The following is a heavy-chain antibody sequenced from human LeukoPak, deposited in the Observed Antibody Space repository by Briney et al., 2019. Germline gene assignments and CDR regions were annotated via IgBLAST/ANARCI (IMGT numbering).Heavy chain of an antibody. V-gene: IGHV4-39*01. J-gene: IGHJ4*02. CDR2: IYYSGST. Sequence: SETLSLTCTVSGGSISSSSYYWGWIRQPPGKGLEWIGSIYYSGSTYYNPSLKSRVTISVDTSKNQFSLKLSSVTAADTAVYYCARRDSGWYYFDCWGQGTLVTVSS. CDR1: GGSISSSSYY. D-gene: IGHD6-19*01. CDR3: ARRDSGWYYFDC.